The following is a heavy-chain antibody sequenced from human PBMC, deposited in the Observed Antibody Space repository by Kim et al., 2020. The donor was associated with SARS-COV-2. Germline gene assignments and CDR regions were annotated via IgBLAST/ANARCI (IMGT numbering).Heavy chain of an antibody. J-gene: IGHJ6*03. CDR3: ARGTRQWLVRGPYYYYMDV. CDR1: GGSFSGYY. D-gene: IGHD6-19*01. CDR2: INHSGST. Sequence: SETLSLTCAVYGGSFSGYYWSWIRQPPGKGLEWIGEINHSGSTNYNPSLKSRVTISVDTSKNQFSLKLSSVTAADTAVYYCARGTRQWLVRGPYYYYMDVWDKGTTVTVSS. V-gene: IGHV4-34*01.